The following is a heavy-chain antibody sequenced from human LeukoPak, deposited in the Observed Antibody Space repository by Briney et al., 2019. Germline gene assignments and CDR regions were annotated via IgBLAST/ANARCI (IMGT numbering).Heavy chain of an antibody. J-gene: IGHJ4*02. V-gene: IGHV3-23*01. CDR2: ISGSGGST. CDR3: AKGMSATSGYLELEY. CDR1: GFTFSSYA. Sequence: GGSLRLSCAASGFTFSSYAMSWVRQAPGKGLEWVSAISGSGGSTYYADSVKGRCTVSRDNSKKTLFLQMNSLRAEDTAVYYCAKGMSATSGYLELEYWGQGTLVIVSS. D-gene: IGHD3-22*01.